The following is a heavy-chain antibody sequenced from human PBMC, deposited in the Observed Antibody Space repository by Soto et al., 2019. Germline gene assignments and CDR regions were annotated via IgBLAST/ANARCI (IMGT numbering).Heavy chain of an antibody. CDR3: ANHRPRYDILTGYSPWGWFDP. Sequence: GGSLRLSCTASGFTFGDYAMSWFRQAPGKGLEWVGFIRSKAYGGTTEYAASVKGRFTISRDDSKSIAYLQMNSLRAEDTAVYYCANHRPRYDILTGYSPWGWFDPWGQGTLVTVSS. CDR2: IRSKAYGGTT. D-gene: IGHD3-9*01. V-gene: IGHV3-49*03. CDR1: GFTFGDYA. J-gene: IGHJ5*02.